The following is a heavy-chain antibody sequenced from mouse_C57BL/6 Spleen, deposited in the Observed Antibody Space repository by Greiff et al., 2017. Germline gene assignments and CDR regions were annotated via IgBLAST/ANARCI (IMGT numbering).Heavy chain of an antibody. Sequence: QVQLQQPGAELVRPGSSVKLSCKASGYTFTSYWMDWVKQRPGQGLEWIGNIYPSDSETHYNPKFKDKATLTVDKSSSTAYMQLSSLTSEDSAVYYCASLAVVDYFDYWGQGTTLTVSS. CDR1: GYTFTSYW. CDR2: IYPSDSET. V-gene: IGHV1-61*01. J-gene: IGHJ2*01. CDR3: ASLAVVDYFDY. D-gene: IGHD1-1*01.